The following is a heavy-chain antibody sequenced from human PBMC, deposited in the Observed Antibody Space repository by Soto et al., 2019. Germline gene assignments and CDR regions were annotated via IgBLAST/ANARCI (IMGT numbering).Heavy chain of an antibody. D-gene: IGHD1-26*01. V-gene: IGHV4-59*01. CDR2: IYYTGST. J-gene: IGHJ5*02. CDR3: VKGGSSKFDP. CDR1: GGSISRNY. Sequence: QVQLQESGPGLVKPSETLSLTCAVSGGSISRNYWSWIRQPPGKGREWIGYIYYTGSTNYSPSLKSRVTISVDTSKNQFSLRLSSVTAADTAVYYCVKGGSSKFDPWGQGILVTVSS.